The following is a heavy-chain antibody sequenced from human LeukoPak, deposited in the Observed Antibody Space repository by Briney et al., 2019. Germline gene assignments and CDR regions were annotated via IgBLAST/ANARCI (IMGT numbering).Heavy chain of an antibody. CDR3: ARELEILGYCSSTSCEYNWFDP. CDR2: INTNTGNP. J-gene: IGHJ5*02. CDR1: GYTFTSYA. Sequence: ASVKVSCKASGYTFTSYAMNWVRQAPGQGLEWMGWINTNTGNPTYAQGFTGRFVFSLDTSVSTAYLQISSLKAEDTAVYYCARELEILGYCSSTSCEYNWFDPWGQGTLVTVSS. D-gene: IGHD2-2*01. V-gene: IGHV7-4-1*02.